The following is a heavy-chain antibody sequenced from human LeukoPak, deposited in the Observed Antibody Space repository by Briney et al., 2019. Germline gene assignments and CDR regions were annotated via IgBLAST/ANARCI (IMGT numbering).Heavy chain of an antibody. CDR3: AELGITMIGGV. CDR1: GFTFNNYE. CDR2: ISTTGSTV. J-gene: IGHJ6*04. D-gene: IGHD3-10*02. V-gene: IGHV3-48*03. Sequence: GGSLRLSCAASGFTFNNYEMYWVRQAPGKGLERLSYISTTGSTVYYADSVKGRFTISRDNAKNSLYLQMNSLRAEDTAVYYCAELGITMIGGVWGKGTTVTISS.